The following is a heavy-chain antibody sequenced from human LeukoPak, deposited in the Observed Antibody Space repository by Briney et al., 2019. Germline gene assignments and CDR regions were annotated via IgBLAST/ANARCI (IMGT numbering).Heavy chain of an antibody. CDR1: GYTFTSYY. CDR3: ARGMHSSSWYDPRQGIYYFDY. CDR2: INPSGGST. D-gene: IGHD6-13*01. Sequence: ASVKVSCKASGYTFTSYYMHWVRQAPGQGLEWMGIINPSGGSTSYAQKFQGRVTITRNTSISTAYMELSSLRSEDTAVYYCARGMHSSSWYDPRQGIYYFDYWGQGTLVTVSS. V-gene: IGHV1-46*01. J-gene: IGHJ4*02.